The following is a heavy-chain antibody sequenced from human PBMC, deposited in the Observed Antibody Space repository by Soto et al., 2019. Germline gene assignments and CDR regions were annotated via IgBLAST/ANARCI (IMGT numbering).Heavy chain of an antibody. CDR3: VRSVGYSSSFYYYGMDV. CDR2: IYYSGST. CDR1: GGSVSSGSYY. Sequence: SETLSLTCTVSGGSVSSGSYYWSWIRQPPGKGLEWIGYIYYSGSTNYNPSLKSRVTISVDTSKNQFSLKLSSVTAADTAVYYCVRSVGYSSSFYYYGMDVWGQGTTVTVSS. V-gene: IGHV4-61*01. D-gene: IGHD6-13*01. J-gene: IGHJ6*02.